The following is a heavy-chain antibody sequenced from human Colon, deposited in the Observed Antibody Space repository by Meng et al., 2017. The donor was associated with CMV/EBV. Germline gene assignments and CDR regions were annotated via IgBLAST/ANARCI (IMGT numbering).Heavy chain of an antibody. J-gene: IGHJ4*02. CDR2: IVPKYDMT. CDR3: VRKSLSGQPYFDY. D-gene: IGHD3-9*01. CDR1: GGTFIDYG. Sequence: SVKVSCKAPGGTFIDYGVSWVRQAPGQGLEWVGGIVPKYDMTNFAQKFQGRLAMTADKTTDTAYLELSSLRSEDTAVYYCVRKSLSGQPYFDYWGQGTLVTVSS. V-gene: IGHV1-69*10.